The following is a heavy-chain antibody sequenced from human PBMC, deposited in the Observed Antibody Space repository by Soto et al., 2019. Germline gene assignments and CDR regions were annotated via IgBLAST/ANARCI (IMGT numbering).Heavy chain of an antibody. CDR1: GLTLSRYT. J-gene: IGHJ5*01. CDR3: ARVPSRPYCDSERDS. CDR2: ISRSNTYI. Sequence: GGTLRLFCAVSGLTLSRYTRNWVRQAPGKALESASSISRSNTYISSAGSVKGRFSMSRDNAKNSLYQRMNCQRAEATAVYYYARVPSRPYCDSERDSWSPETLHTVSS. V-gene: IGHV3-21*01. D-gene: IGHD4-17*01.